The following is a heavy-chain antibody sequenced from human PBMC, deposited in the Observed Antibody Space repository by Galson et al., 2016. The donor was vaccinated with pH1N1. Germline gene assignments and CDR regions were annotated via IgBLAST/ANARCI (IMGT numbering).Heavy chain of an antibody. V-gene: IGHV1-69*13. Sequence: SVKVSCKASGGTFGSYGINWVRQAPGQGLEWMGGIIPIFNTTKYAQNFQGRVTSTADELTTTAYMELTSLRSDDTAMYFCAWEEYYDTDLRDWYLDLWGGGTLLTVSS. CDR3: AWEEYYDTDLRDWYLDL. J-gene: IGHJ2*01. D-gene: IGHD3-22*01. CDR2: IIPIFNTT. CDR1: GGTFGSYG.